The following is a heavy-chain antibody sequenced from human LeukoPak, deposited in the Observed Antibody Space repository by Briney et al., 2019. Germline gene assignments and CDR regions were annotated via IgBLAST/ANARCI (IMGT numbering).Heavy chain of an antibody. CDR3: ARGDCSGATCYDLFDV. J-gene: IGHJ3*01. Sequence: ASVMVSCKASVYTFTDYYIHWVRQAPGQGLAWMGWINPKSGGTDSAQKFQGRVTMTRDTSISSAYVELSRLSSDDTAVYYCARGDCSGATCYDLFDVWGQGTKVTVSS. D-gene: IGHD2-2*01. CDR2: INPKSGGT. CDR1: VYTFTDYY. V-gene: IGHV1-2*02.